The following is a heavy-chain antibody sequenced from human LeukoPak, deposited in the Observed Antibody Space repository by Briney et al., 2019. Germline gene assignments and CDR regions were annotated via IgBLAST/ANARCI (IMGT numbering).Heavy chain of an antibody. CDR1: GGSITNSY. CDR3: ARDPLSTNDFDI. CDR2: INYSGST. Sequence: SETLSLTCTVSGGSITNSYWNWIRQSPGKGLEWIGYINYSGSTNYNPSLKSRVTISVDTSKNQFSLKLSSVTAAATAVYFCARDPLSTNDFDIWGQGTMVTVSS. J-gene: IGHJ3*02. D-gene: IGHD1-1*01. V-gene: IGHV4-59*01.